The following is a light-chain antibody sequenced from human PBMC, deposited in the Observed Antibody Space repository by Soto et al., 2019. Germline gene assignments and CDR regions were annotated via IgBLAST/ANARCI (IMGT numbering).Light chain of an antibody. J-gene: IGKJ4*01. CDR3: HQYDSLPLT. Sequence: DIQMTQSPSSLSASIGDRVTITCQASQDISKYLNWYQQKPGKAPKLLIYDAFNLEKGVPSRFGGSGSGTDFTLTISSLQPVDIAAYYCHQYDSLPLTFGGGTKVEI. CDR2: DAF. V-gene: IGKV1-33*01. CDR1: QDISKY.